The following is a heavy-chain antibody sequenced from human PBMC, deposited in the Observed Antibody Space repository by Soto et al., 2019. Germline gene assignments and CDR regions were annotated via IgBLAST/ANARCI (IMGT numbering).Heavy chain of an antibody. J-gene: IGHJ6*02. CDR1: GGTFSSYA. Sequence: ASVKVACKASGGTFSSYAISGVRQAPGQGLEWMGGIIPIFGTANYAQKFQGRVTITADNSKNTLYLQMNSLRAEDTAVYYCAGRYSNYPDYYGMDVWGQGTTVTVSS. V-gene: IGHV1-69*06. D-gene: IGHD4-4*01. CDR2: IIPIFGTA. CDR3: AGRYSNYPDYYGMDV.